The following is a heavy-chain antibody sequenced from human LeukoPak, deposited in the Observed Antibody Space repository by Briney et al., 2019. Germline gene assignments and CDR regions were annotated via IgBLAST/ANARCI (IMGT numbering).Heavy chain of an antibody. CDR1: GASISSDY. CDR2: IFFSGST. CDR3: ARGEMATTDNAFDI. V-gene: IGHV4-59*01. J-gene: IGHJ3*02. D-gene: IGHD5-24*01. Sequence: SENLSLTCTVSGASISSDYWSWIRQPPGKGLEWIGYIFFSGSTNYNPSLKRRVTMSVDTSRNQFSLKLSSVTAADTAVYYCARGEMATTDNAFDIWGQGTMVTVSS.